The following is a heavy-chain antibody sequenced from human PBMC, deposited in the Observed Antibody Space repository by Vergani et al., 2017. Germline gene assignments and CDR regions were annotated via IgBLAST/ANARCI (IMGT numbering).Heavy chain of an antibody. V-gene: IGHV3-23*01. CDR2: ISGSGGST. CDR1: GFTFSSYA. CDR3: ENGVRGSSWKPSY. Sequence: EVQLLESGGGLVQPGGSLRLSCAASGFTFSSYAMSWVRQAPGKGLEWVSAISGSGGSTYYADSVKGRFTISRDNSKNTLYLQMNSLRAEDTAVYYCENGVRGSSWKPSYWGQGTLVTVSS. J-gene: IGHJ4*02. D-gene: IGHD6-13*01.